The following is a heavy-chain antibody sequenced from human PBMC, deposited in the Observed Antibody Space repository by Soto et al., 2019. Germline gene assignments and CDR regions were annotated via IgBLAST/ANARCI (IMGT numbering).Heavy chain of an antibody. D-gene: IGHD6-13*01. CDR1: GFTFSSYS. V-gene: IGHV3-48*02. Sequence: EVQLVESGGGLVQPGGSLRLSCAASGFTFSSYSMNWVRQAPGKGLEWVSYISSSSSTIYYADSVKGRFTISRDNAKNSLYLQMNSLTDEDTAVYYCASLPGGSSSWRFGVMLDVWGQGTTVTVSS. CDR2: ISSSSSTI. J-gene: IGHJ6*02. CDR3: ASLPGGSSSWRFGVMLDV.